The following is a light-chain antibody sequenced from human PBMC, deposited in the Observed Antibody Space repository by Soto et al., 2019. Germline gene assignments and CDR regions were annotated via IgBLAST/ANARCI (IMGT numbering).Light chain of an antibody. V-gene: IGKV1-5*01. Sequence: DIQMTQSPSSLSASVGDTVTITCRASQSVSTWLAWYQQKPGKAPKLLIYDASSLESGVPSRFSGSGSGTELTLTISSLQAEDSATYYCQQYNSYSPTFGQGTKV. CDR3: QQYNSYSPT. CDR2: DAS. CDR1: QSVSTW. J-gene: IGKJ1*01.